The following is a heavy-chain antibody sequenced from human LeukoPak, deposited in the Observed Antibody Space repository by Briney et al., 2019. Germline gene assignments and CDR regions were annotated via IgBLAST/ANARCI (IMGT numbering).Heavy chain of an antibody. CDR1: GFTFSSYS. V-gene: IGHV3-21*01. J-gene: IGHJ4*02. CDR3: ARGGYSSSSWFSY. CDR2: ISSSSSYI. D-gene: IGHD6-6*01. Sequence: GGSLRLSCAASGFTFSSYSMNWVRQAPGRGLEWVSSISSSSSYIYYADSVKGRFTISRDNAKNSLYLQMNSLRAEDTAVYYCARGGYSSSSWFSYWGQGTLVTVPS.